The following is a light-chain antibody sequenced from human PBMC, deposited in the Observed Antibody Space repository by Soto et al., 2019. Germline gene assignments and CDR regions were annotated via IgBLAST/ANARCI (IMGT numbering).Light chain of an antibody. CDR3: QQYSYFAT. J-gene: IGKJ1*01. Sequence: DIQMTQSPSTLSASVGDRVTITCRASQSISSWLTWYQQKAGQAPKLLIYKASIVESWVPSRFSGSGSGTELTLTSSSLQPDDSAIYYCQQYSYFATFGQGTRVEVK. V-gene: IGKV1-5*03. CDR2: KAS. CDR1: QSISSW.